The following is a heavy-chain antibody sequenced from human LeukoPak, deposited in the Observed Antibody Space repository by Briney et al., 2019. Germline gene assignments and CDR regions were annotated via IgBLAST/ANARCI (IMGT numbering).Heavy chain of an antibody. J-gene: IGHJ4*02. D-gene: IGHD3-10*01. V-gene: IGHV3-23*01. CDR1: GFTFSNYA. Sequence: PGGSLRLSCAASGFTFSNYAMSWVRQAPGEGLEWVSTISDSGSVTYYADSVKGRFTISRDNSKNTLYLQMNSLRAEGTAVYYCAKAPALWRRTPEGHCYFDHWGQGTLVTVSS. CDR2: ISDSGSVT. CDR3: AKAPALWRRTPEGHCYFDH.